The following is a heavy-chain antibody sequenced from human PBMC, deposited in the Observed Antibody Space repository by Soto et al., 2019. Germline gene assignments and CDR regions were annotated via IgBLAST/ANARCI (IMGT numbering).Heavy chain of an antibody. V-gene: IGHV4-30-4*01. J-gene: IGHJ4*02. Sequence: SETLSLTCTVSGGSISSGDYYWSWIRQPPGKGLEWIGYIYYSGSTYYNPSLKSRVTISVATSKTQFSLKLSSVTAADPAVYYCARSRFGVVIEWGQGTLVTVSS. CDR2: IYYSGST. D-gene: IGHD3-3*01. CDR1: GGSISSGDYY. CDR3: ARSRFGVVIE.